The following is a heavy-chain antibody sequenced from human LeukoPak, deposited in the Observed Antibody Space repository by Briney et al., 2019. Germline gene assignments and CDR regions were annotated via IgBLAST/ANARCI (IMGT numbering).Heavy chain of an antibody. CDR1: GGSISSYY. J-gene: IGHJ6*02. CDR3: ARVDTAMVTSYYGMDV. D-gene: IGHD5-18*01. CDR2: IYYSGST. V-gene: IGHV4-59*01. Sequence: SETLSLTSTVSGGSISSYYWSWIRQPPGKGLEWIGYIYYSGSTNYNPSLKSRVTISVDTSKNQFSLKLSSVTAADTAVYYCARVDTAMVTSYYGMDVWGQGTTVTVSS.